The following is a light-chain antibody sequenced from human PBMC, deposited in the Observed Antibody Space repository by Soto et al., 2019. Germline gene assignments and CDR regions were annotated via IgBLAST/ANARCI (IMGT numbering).Light chain of an antibody. CDR1: QGINNY. Sequence: DIIITQSPSALSANVGDSVTITCRASQGINNYLAWYQQKPGKVPVLLIYSASTLKPGIPSRFSGSGTGTDFTLTISSLQPEDFATYYCQEYASAPRTFGQGTKV. CDR2: SAS. J-gene: IGKJ1*01. V-gene: IGKV1-27*01. CDR3: QEYASAPRT.